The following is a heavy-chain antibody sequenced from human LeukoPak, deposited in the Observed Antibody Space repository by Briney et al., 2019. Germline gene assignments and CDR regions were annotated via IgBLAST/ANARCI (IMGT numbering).Heavy chain of an antibody. CDR2: INPSGGST. D-gene: IGHD1-26*01. Sequence: ASVKVSCKASGYTFTSYYMHWVRQAPGQGLEWMGIINPSGGSTSYAQKFQGRVTMTRDTSISTAYMELSRLKSDDTAVYYCARDLSGSYTEFDYWGQGTLVTVSS. V-gene: IGHV1-46*01. CDR1: GYTFTSYY. CDR3: ARDLSGSYTEFDY. J-gene: IGHJ4*02.